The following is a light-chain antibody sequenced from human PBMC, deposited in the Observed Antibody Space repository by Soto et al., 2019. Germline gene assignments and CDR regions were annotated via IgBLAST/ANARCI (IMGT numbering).Light chain of an antibody. CDR2: AAS. CDR1: QSISSY. J-gene: IGKJ1*01. Sequence: IRMSHSAASLSSSIGDRVTITCRASQSISSYFNWYQQKPVNHPKLLLYAASSLKSGVTSRCSGSRSGTEFTLTIISLQHDDFATYYCQQSYITPQTFGQGTKVDIK. V-gene: IGKV1-39*01. CDR3: QQSYITPQT.